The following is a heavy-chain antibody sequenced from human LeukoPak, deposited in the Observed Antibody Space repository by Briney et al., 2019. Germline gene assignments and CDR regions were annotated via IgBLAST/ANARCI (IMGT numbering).Heavy chain of an antibody. Sequence: SETLSLTCAVSGYSISSGYYWGWIRQPPGKGLEWIGSIYHSGSTYYNPSLKSRVTISVDTSKNQFSLKLSSVTAADTAVYYCAGRIPYELHSFDYWGQGTLVTVSS. V-gene: IGHV4-38-2*01. D-gene: IGHD3-16*01. J-gene: IGHJ4*02. CDR3: AGRIPYELHSFDY. CDR1: GYSISSGYY. CDR2: IYHSGST.